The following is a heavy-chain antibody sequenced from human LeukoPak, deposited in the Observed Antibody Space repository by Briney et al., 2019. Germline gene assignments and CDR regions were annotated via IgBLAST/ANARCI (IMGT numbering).Heavy chain of an antibody. D-gene: IGHD1-26*01. CDR1: GDSISTFY. Sequence: SETLSLTCTVFGDSISTFYWSWIRQPAGKGLEWIGHIYTSGSTNYNPSLKSRVTMSVDTPKNQCSLKLSAVTAADTAVYYCARDRVGATFDSWGQGTLVTVSS. V-gene: IGHV4-4*07. CDR3: ARDRVGATFDS. CDR2: IYTSGST. J-gene: IGHJ4*02.